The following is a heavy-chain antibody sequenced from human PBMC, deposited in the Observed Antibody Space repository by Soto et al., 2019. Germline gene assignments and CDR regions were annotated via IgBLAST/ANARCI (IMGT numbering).Heavy chain of an antibody. D-gene: IGHD2-15*01. J-gene: IGHJ6*02. CDR3: ARAGRGYCSGCTCDSGLYGMDV. CDR2: ISHVGNS. V-gene: IGHV4-4*02. CDR1: GDSISSRNW. Sequence: QVQLQESGPGLVKPSGTLSLTCTVSGDSISSRNWWNWVRQPPGKGMEWIGQISHVGNSNYNPSLQSRVTISVDKSNNQFSLELSSVTAADTAVYYCARAGRGYCSGCTCDSGLYGMDVWGQGTTVTVSS.